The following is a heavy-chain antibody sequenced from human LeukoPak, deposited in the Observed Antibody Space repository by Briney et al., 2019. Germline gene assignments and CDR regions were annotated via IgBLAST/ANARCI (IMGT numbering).Heavy chain of an antibody. CDR3: AREGNNYYDSSGYDY. Sequence: GGSLRLSCAASGFTFDDYAMHWVRQAPGKGLEWVSGISWNSGSIGYADSVKGRFTISRDNAKNSLYLQMNSLRAEDTAVYYCAREGNNYYDSSGYDYWGQGTLVTVSS. CDR2: ISWNSGSI. V-gene: IGHV3-9*01. D-gene: IGHD3-22*01. J-gene: IGHJ4*02. CDR1: GFTFDDYA.